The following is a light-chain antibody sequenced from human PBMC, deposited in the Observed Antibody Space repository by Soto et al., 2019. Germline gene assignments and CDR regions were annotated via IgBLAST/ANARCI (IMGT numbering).Light chain of an antibody. J-gene: IGKJ4*01. CDR2: GAS. CDR3: QQFSSYPLT. CDR1: QSVSID. V-gene: IGKV3-15*01. Sequence: EIVMTQSPATLSVSPGEAATLSCRASQSVSIDLAWYQQKPGQAPRLLIYGASTRATGIPARFSGSGSGTEFTLTISSLQAEDFAVYYCQQFSSYPLTFGGGTKVDIK.